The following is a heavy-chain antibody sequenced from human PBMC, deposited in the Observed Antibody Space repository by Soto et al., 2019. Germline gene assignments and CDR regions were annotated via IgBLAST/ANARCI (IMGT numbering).Heavy chain of an antibody. J-gene: IGHJ6*03. Sequence: GGSLRLSCAASGFTFSSYWMSWVRQAPGKGLEWVANIKQDGSEKYYVDSVKGRFTISRDNAKNSLYLQMNSLRAEDTAVYYCARLWRLERGDYMDVWGKGTTVTVSS. CDR1: GFTFSSYW. CDR3: ARLWRLERGDYMDV. D-gene: IGHD1-1*01. CDR2: IKQDGSEK. V-gene: IGHV3-7*01.